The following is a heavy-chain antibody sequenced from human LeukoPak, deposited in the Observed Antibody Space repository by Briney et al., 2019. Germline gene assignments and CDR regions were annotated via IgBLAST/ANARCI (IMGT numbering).Heavy chain of an antibody. CDR3: AAIYYDSSGYYYVFDY. CDR2: MNPNSGNT. Sequence: ASVKVSCKASGYTFTSYDINWVRQATGQGLEWIGWMNPNSGNTGYAQKFQGRVTMTRNTSISTAYMELSSLRSEDTAVYYCAAIYYDSSGYYYVFDYWGQGTLVTVSS. CDR1: GYTFTSYD. D-gene: IGHD3-22*01. V-gene: IGHV1-8*01. J-gene: IGHJ4*02.